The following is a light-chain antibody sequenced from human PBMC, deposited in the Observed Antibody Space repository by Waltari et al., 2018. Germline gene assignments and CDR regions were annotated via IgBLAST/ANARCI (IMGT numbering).Light chain of an antibody. J-gene: IGKJ3*01. CDR2: RAS. V-gene: IGKV1-39*01. CDR1: QGIGNN. CDR3: QQGYSDPVT. Sequence: DIQMTQSPSSLSASVGDTVTITCQASQGIGNNLNWYQQKPGKAPKFLICRASNLQSGIPSRFSGSGSGTDFTLTINSLQPEDFATYYCQQGYSDPVTFGPGTKLDI.